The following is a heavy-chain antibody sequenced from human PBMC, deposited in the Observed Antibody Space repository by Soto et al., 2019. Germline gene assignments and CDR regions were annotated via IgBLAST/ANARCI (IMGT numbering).Heavy chain of an antibody. Sequence: PSETLSLTCTVSGGSISSYYWSWIRQPPGKGLEWIGYVYHSGSTNYNPSLKSRVTISVDTSKNQFSLKLSSVTAADTAVYYCAREPYVILPARYLDFRGQGSLVTVSS. CDR1: GGSISSYY. J-gene: IGHJ4*02. CDR3: AREPYVILPARYLDF. D-gene: IGHD3-9*01. CDR2: VYHSGST. V-gene: IGHV4-59*01.